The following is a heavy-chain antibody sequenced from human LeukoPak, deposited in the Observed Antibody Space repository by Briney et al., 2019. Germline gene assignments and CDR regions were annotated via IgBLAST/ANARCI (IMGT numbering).Heavy chain of an antibody. D-gene: IGHD2-15*01. Sequence: SQTLSLTCAISGDSVSSNSAAWNWIRQSPSRGLEWLGRTYYRSKWYNDYAVSVKSRITINPDTSKNQFSLQLNSVTPEDTAVYYCAGELGYCSGGSCPNWFDPWGQGTLVTVSS. CDR2: TYYRSKWYN. CDR1: GDSVSSNSAA. CDR3: AGELGYCSGGSCPNWFDP. V-gene: IGHV6-1*01. J-gene: IGHJ5*02.